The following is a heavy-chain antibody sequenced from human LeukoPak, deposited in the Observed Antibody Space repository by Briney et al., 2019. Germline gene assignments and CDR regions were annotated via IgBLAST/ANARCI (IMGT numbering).Heavy chain of an antibody. CDR3: AKVSGSMVRPKFDY. J-gene: IGHJ4*02. D-gene: IGHD3-10*01. V-gene: IGHV3-48*03. CDR2: ISSSGSTI. CDR1: GFTFSSYE. Sequence: GGSLRLSCAASGFTFSSYEMNWVRQAPGKGLEWVSYISSSGSTIYYADSVKGRFTISRDNAKNSLYLQMNSLRAEDTAVYYCAKVSGSMVRPKFDYWGQGTLVTVSS.